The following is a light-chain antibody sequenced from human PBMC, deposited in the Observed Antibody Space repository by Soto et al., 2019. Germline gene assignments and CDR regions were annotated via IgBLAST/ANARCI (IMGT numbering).Light chain of an antibody. CDR1: QSVSSY. Sequence: EIVLTQSPATLSLSPGERATLSCRASQSVSSYLAWYQQKPGQAPRLLIYLASSRATGIPDRFSGSGSGTDFTLTISRLGPEDFAVYFCQQYGTSPPWTFGPGTKVEIK. CDR2: LAS. CDR3: QQYGTSPPWT. J-gene: IGKJ1*01. V-gene: IGKV3-20*01.